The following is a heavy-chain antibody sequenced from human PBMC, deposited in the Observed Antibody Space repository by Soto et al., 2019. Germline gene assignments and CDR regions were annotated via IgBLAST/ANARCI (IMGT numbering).Heavy chain of an antibody. CDR1: GGSIRSADYY. D-gene: IGHD3-10*01. CDR2: IFYSGTT. J-gene: IGHJ4*02. CDR3: ARDGGLGSGNYIFAY. Sequence: SETLSLTCTVSGGSIRSADYYWTWIRQHPGKGLEWIGYIFYSGTTSYNPSLKSRVTMSVDTSKNQFSLKLTSVTAADTAVYFCARDGGLGSGNYIFAYWGQGFLVPVSS. V-gene: IGHV4-31*03.